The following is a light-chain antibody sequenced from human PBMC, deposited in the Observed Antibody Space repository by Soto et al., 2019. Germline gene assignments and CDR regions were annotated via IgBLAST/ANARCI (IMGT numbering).Light chain of an antibody. CDR3: QQYNNWPPKGT. V-gene: IGKV3-15*01. Sequence: EIVMTQSPATLSVSPGERATLSCRASQSVSSNLAWYQQKPGQAPRLFIYGASTRATGIPARFSGSGSGTEFTLTISSLQSEDFAVYYCQQYNNWPPKGTFGGGTKVEIK. CDR2: GAS. CDR1: QSVSSN. J-gene: IGKJ4*01.